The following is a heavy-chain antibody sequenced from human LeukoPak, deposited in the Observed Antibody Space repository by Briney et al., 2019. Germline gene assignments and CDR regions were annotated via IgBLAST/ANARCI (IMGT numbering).Heavy chain of an antibody. CDR2: ISGSGGRT. J-gene: IGHJ4*02. D-gene: IGHD1-26*01. CDR1: EFTFSTYA. CDR3: AKDPGSYFPGDY. Sequence: GGSLKLSCAASEFTFSTYAMSWVRQAPGKGLQWVSVISGSGGRTFYADSVKGRFTISRDNSKNTVYLQMSSLRAEDTAVYYCAKDPGSYFPGDYWGQGTLVTVSS. V-gene: IGHV3-23*01.